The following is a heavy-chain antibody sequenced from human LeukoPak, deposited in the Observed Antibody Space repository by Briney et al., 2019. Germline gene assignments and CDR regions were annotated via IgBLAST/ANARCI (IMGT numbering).Heavy chain of an antibody. J-gene: IGHJ3*02. D-gene: IGHD3-22*01. CDR1: GFTFTTYT. CDR2: ISGSGGTT. Sequence: GGSLRLSCAASGFTFTTYTMSWVRQAPGKGLAWVSAISGSGGTTYYADSVKGRFTISRDNAKNSLYLQMNSLRAEDTAVYYCARDYYDSSGQLGNAFDIWGQGTMVTVSS. V-gene: IGHV3-23*01. CDR3: ARDYYDSSGQLGNAFDI.